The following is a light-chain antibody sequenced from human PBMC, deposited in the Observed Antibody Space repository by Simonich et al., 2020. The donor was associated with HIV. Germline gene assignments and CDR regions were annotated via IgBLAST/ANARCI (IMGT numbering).Light chain of an antibody. V-gene: IGKV1-39*01. CDR1: QSISPY. J-gene: IGKJ3*01. CDR3: QQSFSTPFT. Sequence: DIQMTQSPSSLSASVRDTVTITCRASQSISPYLNCYQQKPGKAPKLLIYAASSLQSGVPSRFSGIGSGTDFILTISSLQPEDFATYYCQQSFSTPFTFGPGTKVDIK. CDR2: AAS.